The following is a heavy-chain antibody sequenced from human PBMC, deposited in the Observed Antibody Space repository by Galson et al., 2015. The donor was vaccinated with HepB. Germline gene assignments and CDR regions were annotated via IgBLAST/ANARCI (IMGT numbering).Heavy chain of an antibody. V-gene: IGHV3-23*01. CDR1: GYTFSSYV. CDR2: VIKSGGNT. J-gene: IGHJ3*02. Sequence: SLRLSCAASGYTFSSYVMSWVRQAPGKGLEWVSSVIKSGGNTYHADSVKGRFTISRDNFKNTLYLQMTSLRAEDTAVYYCAKGGCSSANCEMPFDIWGQGTVVTVSS. CDR3: AKGGCSSANCEMPFDI. D-gene: IGHD2-2*01.